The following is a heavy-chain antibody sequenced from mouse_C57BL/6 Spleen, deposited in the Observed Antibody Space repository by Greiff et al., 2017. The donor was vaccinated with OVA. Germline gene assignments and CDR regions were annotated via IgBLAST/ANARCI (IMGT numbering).Heavy chain of an antibody. D-gene: IGHD1-1*01. CDR1: GYAFSSSW. CDR3: ARGFITTVPYYYAMDY. Sequence: QVQLQQSGPELVKPGASVKISCKASGYAFSSSWMNWVKQRPGKGLEWIGRIYPGDGDTNYNGKFKGKATLTADKSSRTAYMQLSSLTSEDSAVYFCARGFITTVPYYYAMDYWGQGTSVTVSA. J-gene: IGHJ4*01. V-gene: IGHV1-82*01. CDR2: IYPGDGDT.